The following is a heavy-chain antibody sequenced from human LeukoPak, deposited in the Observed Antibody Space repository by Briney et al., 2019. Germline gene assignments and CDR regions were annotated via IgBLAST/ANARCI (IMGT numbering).Heavy chain of an antibody. Sequence: SETLSLTCTVSGGSISSYYWSWIRQPPGKGLEWIGYIYYSGSTNYNHSLKSRVTISVDTSKNQFSLKLSSVTAADTAVYYCARQFTSADAFDIWGQGTMVTVSS. CDR3: ARQFTSADAFDI. D-gene: IGHD5-24*01. V-gene: IGHV4-59*01. CDR2: IYYSGST. CDR1: GGSISSYY. J-gene: IGHJ3*02.